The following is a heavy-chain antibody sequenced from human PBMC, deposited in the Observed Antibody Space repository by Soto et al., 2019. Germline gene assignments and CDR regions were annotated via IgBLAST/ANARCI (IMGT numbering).Heavy chain of an antibody. V-gene: IGHV4-39*01. CDR3: ARQRTTVVTQAYFDH. J-gene: IGHJ4*02. CDR2: IYYSGRS. D-gene: IGHD4-17*01. CDR1: GGSITSSCYY. Sequence: SETLSLTCTVSGGSITSSCYYWGWIRQPPGKGLEWIGGIYYSGRSYYNPSLKSRVTMSVDTSKNQFSLTLNSVTAADAAVYYCARQRTTVVTQAYFDHWGQGTLVTVSS.